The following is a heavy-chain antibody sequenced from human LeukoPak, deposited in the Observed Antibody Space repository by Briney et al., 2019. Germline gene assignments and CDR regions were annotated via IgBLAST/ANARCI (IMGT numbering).Heavy chain of an antibody. D-gene: IGHD4-23*01. Sequence: SETLSLTCTVSGGSVSSGSYYWSWIRQPPGKGLEWIGYIYYSGSTNYNPSLKSRVTISVDTSKNQFSLKLSSVTAADTAVYYCARDLKLGGGFDLRGRGTLVTVSS. CDR1: GGSVSSGSYY. CDR3: ARDLKLGGGFDL. V-gene: IGHV4-61*01. J-gene: IGHJ2*01. CDR2: IYYSGST.